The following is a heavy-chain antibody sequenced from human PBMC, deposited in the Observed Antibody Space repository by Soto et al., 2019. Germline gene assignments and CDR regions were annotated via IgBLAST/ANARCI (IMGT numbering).Heavy chain of an antibody. V-gene: IGHV3-23*01. CDR3: AKDLGDHIYIWGSLSAY. D-gene: IGHD3-16*01. Sequence: EVQLLESGGGLVQPGGSLRLSCAASGFTFGSYAMSWVRQAPGEGLEWVSTISSSGGTTYYADSVKGRFTISRDNSKNTLYLQMNSLSAEDTALYYCAKDLGDHIYIWGSLSAYWGQGTLVTVSS. CDR1: GFTFGSYA. J-gene: IGHJ4*02. CDR2: ISSSGGTT.